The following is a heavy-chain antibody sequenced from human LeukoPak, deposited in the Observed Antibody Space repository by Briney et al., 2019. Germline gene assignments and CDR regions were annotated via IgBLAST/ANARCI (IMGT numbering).Heavy chain of an antibody. CDR3: ARHLRRGFTDY. CDR1: GGSFSGYY. Sequence: SETLSLTCAVYGGSFSGYYWSWSRQPPGKGLEWTGEINHSGSTNYNPSLKSRVTISVDTSKNQFSLKLSSVTAADTAVYYCARHLRRGFTDYWGQGTLVTVSS. D-gene: IGHD3-10*01. CDR2: INHSGST. J-gene: IGHJ4*02. V-gene: IGHV4-34*01.